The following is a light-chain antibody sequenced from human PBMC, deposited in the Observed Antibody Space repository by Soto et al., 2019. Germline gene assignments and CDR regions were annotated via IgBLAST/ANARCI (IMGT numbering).Light chain of an antibody. CDR3: LQGTHWPPT. CDR2: QVS. V-gene: IGKV2-30*01. Sequence: DVVMTQSPLSLSVTLGQPASISCWSSQSIVYSDGHAYLNWFHQRPGQSPRRLIYQVSKRDSGVPDRFSGSGSGTDFTLKISRVGAEDVGVYYCLQGTHWPPTFGRGTKVEIK. CDR1: QSIVYSDGHAY. J-gene: IGKJ1*01.